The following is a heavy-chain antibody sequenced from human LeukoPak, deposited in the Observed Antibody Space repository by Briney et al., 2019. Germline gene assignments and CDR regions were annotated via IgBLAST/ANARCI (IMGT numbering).Heavy chain of an antibody. V-gene: IGHV1-3*01. D-gene: IGHD2/OR15-2a*01. CDR1: GYTFTSYA. CDR2: INAGNGNT. J-gene: IGHJ6*02. CDR3: ARVRQYSDYFYYYGMDV. Sequence: ASVKVSCKASGYTFTSYAMHWVRQAPGQRLEWMGWINAGNGNTKYSQKFQGRVTITRDTSASTAYMELRSLRSDDTAVYYCARVRQYSDYFYYYGMDVWGQGTTVTVSS.